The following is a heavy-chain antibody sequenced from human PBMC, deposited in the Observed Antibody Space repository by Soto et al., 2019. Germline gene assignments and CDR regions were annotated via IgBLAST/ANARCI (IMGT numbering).Heavy chain of an antibody. CDR3: ATAYYYDSSAPMDV. V-gene: IGHV3-23*01. CDR2: ISGSGGST. D-gene: IGHD3-22*01. J-gene: IGHJ6*02. Sequence: EVQLLESGGGLVQPGGSLRLSCAASGFTFSSYAMSWVRQASGKGLEWVSAISGSGGSTYYADSVKGRFTISRDNSKNTLYLQMNSLRAEDTAVYYCATAYYYDSSAPMDVWGQGTTVTVSS. CDR1: GFTFSSYA.